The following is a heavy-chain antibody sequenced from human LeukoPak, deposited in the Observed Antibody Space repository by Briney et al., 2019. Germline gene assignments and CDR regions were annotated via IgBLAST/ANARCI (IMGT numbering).Heavy chain of an antibody. J-gene: IGHJ4*02. D-gene: IGHD2-21*02. CDR3: AKDVTPIVVVTAPFDY. CDR2: IRYDGSNK. Sequence: GGSLRLSCAASGFTFSSYGMHWVRQAPGKGLEWVAFIRYDGSNKYYADSVKGRFTISRDNSKNTLYLQMNSLRAVDTAVYYCAKDVTPIVVVTAPFDYWGQGTLVTVSS. V-gene: IGHV3-30*02. CDR1: GFTFSSYG.